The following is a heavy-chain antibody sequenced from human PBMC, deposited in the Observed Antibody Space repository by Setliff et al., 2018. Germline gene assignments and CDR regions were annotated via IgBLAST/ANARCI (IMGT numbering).Heavy chain of an antibody. CDR3: ARAGLAAAGRKGVFDH. CDR2: INPGGLSS. Sequence: GASVKVSCKTSGYSFTSHCMHWVRQAPGQGLEWMGIINPGGLSSSSTQKFEGRVTMTRDTSTSTVYMELNSLTSDDTAVYYCARAGLAAAGRKGVFDHWGQGTLVTVSS. V-gene: IGHV1-46*01. CDR1: GYSFTSHC. D-gene: IGHD6-25*01. J-gene: IGHJ4*02.